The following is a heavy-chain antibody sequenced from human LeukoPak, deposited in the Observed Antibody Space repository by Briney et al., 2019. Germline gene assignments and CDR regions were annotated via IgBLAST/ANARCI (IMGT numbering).Heavy chain of an antibody. CDR3: AKDYSDSRVGDVFFEY. CDR1: GLTFSNYA. V-gene: IGHV3-23*01. D-gene: IGHD1-26*01. J-gene: IGHJ4*02. Sequence: PGGSLSLSCAASGLTFSNYAMSWFRQAPGKGLGRGSGITSGFTPHYADSVKGRFTISRDNSKNTFHLQMNSLRAEDTAVYYCAKDYSDSRVGDVFFEYWGQGTLVTVSS. CDR2: ITSGFTP.